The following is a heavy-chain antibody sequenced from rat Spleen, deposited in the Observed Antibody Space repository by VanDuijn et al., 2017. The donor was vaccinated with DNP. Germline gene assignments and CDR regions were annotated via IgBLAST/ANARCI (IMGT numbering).Heavy chain of an antibody. Sequence: QVQLKESGPGLVQPSQTLSLTCTVSGFSLTSYTVSWVRQPPGKGLEWIAAMSSGGSRYYNSALKSRLSISRDTSKNQVFLKMNSLQTEDTAVYFWARYYGYNYYAMEAWGQGTSVTVSS. CDR1: GFSLTSYT. D-gene: IGHD1-9*01. J-gene: IGHJ4*01. CDR2: MSSGGSR. CDR3: ARYYGYNYYAMEA. V-gene: IGHV2-6*01.